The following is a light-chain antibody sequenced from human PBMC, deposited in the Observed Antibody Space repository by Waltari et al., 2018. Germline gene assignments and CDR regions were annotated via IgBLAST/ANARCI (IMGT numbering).Light chain of an antibody. Sequence: DIQMTQSPVSLSASVGDRVTITCRASQGISNYLAWYQQKPGKVPKLLIYAASTLQSGVPSRFSGSGSGTDFTRTISSLQPEDVATYYCQKYDSAPPLTFGGGTKVEIK. V-gene: IGKV1-27*01. CDR1: QGISNY. CDR3: QKYDSAPPLT. CDR2: AAS. J-gene: IGKJ4*01.